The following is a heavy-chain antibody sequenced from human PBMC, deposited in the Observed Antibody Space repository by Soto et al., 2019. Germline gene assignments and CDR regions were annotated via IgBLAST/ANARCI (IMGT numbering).Heavy chain of an antibody. V-gene: IGHV4-39*01. CDR2: IFYSGSL. CDR1: GGSIDGSSYY. Sequence: SETLSLTCTASGGSIDGSSYYWGWVRQPPGKGLEWIGCIFYSGSLYYNPSLRSRVTISVDTSKNQFSLKVRSVTASDTAVYYCARLPAAPGFYFHLWGQGSRVTVS. CDR3: ARLPAAPGFYFHL. D-gene: IGHD6-13*01. J-gene: IGHJ4*02.